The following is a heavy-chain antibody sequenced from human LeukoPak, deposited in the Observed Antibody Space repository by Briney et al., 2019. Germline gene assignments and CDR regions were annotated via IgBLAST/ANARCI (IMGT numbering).Heavy chain of an antibody. CDR2: FDPEDGET. D-gene: IGHD6-13*01. CDR3: ATDSARLAAAGLFDY. V-gene: IGHV1-24*01. Sequence: ASVKVSCKVSGYTLTELSMHWVRQAPGKGLEWMGGFDPEDGETIYAQKFQGRVTMTEDTSTDTAYVELSSLRSEDTAVYYCATDSARLAAAGLFDYWGQGTLVTVSS. CDR1: GYTLTELS. J-gene: IGHJ4*02.